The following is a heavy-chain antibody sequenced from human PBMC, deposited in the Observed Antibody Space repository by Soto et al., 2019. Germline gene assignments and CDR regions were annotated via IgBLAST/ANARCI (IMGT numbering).Heavy chain of an antibody. Sequence: SETLSLTCAVYGGSFSGYYWSWIRQPPGKGLEWIGEINHSGSTNYNPSLKSRVTISVDTSKNQFSLKLSSVTAADTAVYYCARGLVRGNWFDPWGQGTLVTVSS. V-gene: IGHV4-34*01. D-gene: IGHD3-10*01. J-gene: IGHJ5*02. CDR2: INHSGST. CDR1: GGSFSGYY. CDR3: ARGLVRGNWFDP.